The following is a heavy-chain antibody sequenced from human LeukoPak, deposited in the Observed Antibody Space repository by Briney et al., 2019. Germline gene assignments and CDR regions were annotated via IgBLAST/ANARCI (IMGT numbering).Heavy chain of an antibody. Sequence: GASVKVSCKASGYTFAGYYMHWVRQAPGQGLEWMGRINPNSGGTNYAQKFQGRVTMTRDTSISTAYMELSRLRSDDTAVYYCARTLDGYNYDYWGQGTLVTVSS. J-gene: IGHJ4*02. CDR3: ARTLDGYNYDY. V-gene: IGHV1-2*06. CDR2: INPNSGGT. D-gene: IGHD5-24*01. CDR1: GYTFAGYY.